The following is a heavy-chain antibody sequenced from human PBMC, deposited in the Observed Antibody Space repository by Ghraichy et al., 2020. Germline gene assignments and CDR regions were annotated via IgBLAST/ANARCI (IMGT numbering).Heavy chain of an antibody. CDR2: VKGKSAGETR. J-gene: IGHJ4*02. CDR3: STGPHYGSD. CDR1: GFDFTNSW. V-gene: IGHV3-15*07. D-gene: IGHD3-10*01. Sequence: GESLNISCAASGFDFTNSWVNWVRQAPGKGLEWVARVKGKSAGETRDYAAPVKGRFTISRDDSRNTLYLQMNSLKTEDTAVYYCSTGPHYGSDWGQGTLVAVSS.